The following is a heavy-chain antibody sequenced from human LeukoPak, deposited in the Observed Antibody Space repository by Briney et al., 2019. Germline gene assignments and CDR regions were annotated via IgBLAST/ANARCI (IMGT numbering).Heavy chain of an antibody. CDR3: AHSYDFWSGYYAGFFDY. CDR1: GFSLSTSGVG. D-gene: IGHD3-3*01. CDR2: IYWNDGK. J-gene: IGHJ4*02. V-gene: IGHV2-5*01. Sequence: SGPTLVKPTQTLTLTCTFSGFSLSTSGVGVGWIRQPPGKALEWLALIYWNDGKRYSPSLKSRLTITKDTSKNQVVLTMTNMDPVDTATYHCAHSYDFWSGYYAGFFDYWGQGTLVTVSS.